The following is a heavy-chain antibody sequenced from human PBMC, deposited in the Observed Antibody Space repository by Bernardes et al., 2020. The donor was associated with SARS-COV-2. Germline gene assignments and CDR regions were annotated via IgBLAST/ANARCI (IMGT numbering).Heavy chain of an antibody. D-gene: IGHD2-8*02. J-gene: IGHJ6*02. CDR3: ARQRYTGNYYYYYGMDV. CDR1: VGSFSDYY. CDR2: INHSGST. V-gene: IGHV4-34*01. Sequence: SETLSLTCDVYVGSFSDYYWTWIRQPPGKGLEWIGEINHSGSTNYHPSLKSRVTISIVTSKKQFSLKLTSVTAADTAVYYCARQRYTGNYYYYYGMDVWGQGTTVTVSS.